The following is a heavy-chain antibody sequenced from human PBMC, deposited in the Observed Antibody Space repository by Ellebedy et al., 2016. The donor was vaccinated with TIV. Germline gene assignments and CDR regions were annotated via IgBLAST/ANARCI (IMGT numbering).Heavy chain of an antibody. Sequence: GESLKISXAASGFTFSYYYMDWVRQAPGKGLEWVGFIGSKGYGGTTQYAASVKGRFTISRDDSKSIAYLQMNSLKTEDTALYYCTREAANWNYPYYYYNGMDVWGQGTTVTVSS. V-gene: IGHV3-49*02. CDR1: GFTFSYYY. CDR2: IGSKGYGGTT. CDR3: TREAANWNYPYYYYNGMDV. D-gene: IGHD1-7*01. J-gene: IGHJ6*02.